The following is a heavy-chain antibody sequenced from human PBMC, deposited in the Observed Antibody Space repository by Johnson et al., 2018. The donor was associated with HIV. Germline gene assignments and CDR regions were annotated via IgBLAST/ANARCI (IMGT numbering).Heavy chain of an antibody. J-gene: IGHJ3*02. CDR1: GFTFSSYA. CDR3: ARPVGPALWHDAFDI. D-gene: IGHD2/OR15-2a*01. Sequence: QEKLVESGGGLVKPGGSLRLSCAASGFTFSSYAMLWVRQAPGKGLEWVAVISYDGSNKYYADPVKGRFTISRDNSKNTLYLQMNSLRAEDTAVYYCARPVGPALWHDAFDIWGQGTMVTVSS. V-gene: IGHV3-30-3*01. CDR2: ISYDGSNK.